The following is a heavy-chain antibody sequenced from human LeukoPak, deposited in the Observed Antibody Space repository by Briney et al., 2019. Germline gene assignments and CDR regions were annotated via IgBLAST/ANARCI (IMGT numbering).Heavy chain of an antibody. J-gene: IGHJ4*02. Sequence: SETLSLTCTVSGGSISSSSYYWGWIRQPPGKGLEWIGSIYYSGSTYYNPSLKSRVTISLDTSKNQFSLKLSSVTAADTAVYYCARGELLTYYFDYWGQGTLVTVSS. CDR2: IYYSGST. CDR3: ARGELLTYYFDY. D-gene: IGHD1-26*01. CDR1: GGSISSSSYY. V-gene: IGHV4-39*07.